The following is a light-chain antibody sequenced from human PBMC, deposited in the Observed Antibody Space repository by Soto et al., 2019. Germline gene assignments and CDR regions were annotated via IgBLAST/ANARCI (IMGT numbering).Light chain of an antibody. Sequence: EIVLTQSPGTLSLSPGERATLSCRASQSVSSSYLAWYQQKPGQAPRLLIYGASSRATGIPYRFSGSGSGTDFTLTISRLEPDDFAVYYCQQYGSSPLLTFGGGTKVEIK. CDR2: GAS. J-gene: IGKJ4*01. CDR1: QSVSSSY. CDR3: QQYGSSPLLT. V-gene: IGKV3-20*01.